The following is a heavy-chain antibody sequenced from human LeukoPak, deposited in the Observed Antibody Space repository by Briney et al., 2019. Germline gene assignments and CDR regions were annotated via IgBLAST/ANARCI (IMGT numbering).Heavy chain of an antibody. V-gene: IGHV1-8*01. CDR2: MKPKSGYT. J-gene: IGHJ4*02. D-gene: IGHD6-13*01. Sequence: GASVKVSCKASGYTFITHDINWVRQATGQGLEWMGYMKPKSGYTRYAQKFQGRVTMTSDTSASTAYMELSGLGSEDSAVYYCSSSWYNNPLHDWGQGTLVTVSS. CDR3: SSSWYNNPLHD. CDR1: GYTFITHD.